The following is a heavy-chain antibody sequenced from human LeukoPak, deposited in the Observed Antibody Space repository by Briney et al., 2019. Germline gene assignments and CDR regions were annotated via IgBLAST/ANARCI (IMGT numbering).Heavy chain of an antibody. D-gene: IGHD3-3*01. J-gene: IGHJ3*02. V-gene: IGHV3-15*07. CDR2: IKSKVAGGTT. CDR3: SRHACFGVHVSGGEVLDI. CDR1: GFTFSSYS. Sequence: GGSLRLSCAASGFTFSSYSMNWVRQAPAKGLEWVVRIKSKVAGGTTDYAARVKCRFIISRPDSRYTLYLHLTCLKTDDTAVYYCSRHACFGVHVSGGEVLDIWGQGTMVTVSS.